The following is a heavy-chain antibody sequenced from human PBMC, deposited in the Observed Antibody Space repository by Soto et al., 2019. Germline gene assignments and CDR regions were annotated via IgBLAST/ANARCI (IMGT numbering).Heavy chain of an antibody. CDR1: GGSISSGDYY. J-gene: IGHJ4*02. CDR3: ARDYDYYYGSGSYTPFDY. V-gene: IGHV4-30-4*01. CDR2: IYYSGST. D-gene: IGHD3-10*01. Sequence: SETLSLTCTVSGGSISSGDYYWSWIRQPPGKGLEWIGYIYYSGSTYYNQSLKSRVTISVDTSKNQISLKLSSVTAADTALFYCARDYDYYYGSGSYTPFDYWGQGTLVTVSS.